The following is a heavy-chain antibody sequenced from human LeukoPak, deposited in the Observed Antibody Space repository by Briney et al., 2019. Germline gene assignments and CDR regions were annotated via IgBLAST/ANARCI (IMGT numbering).Heavy chain of an antibody. D-gene: IGHD3-3*01. CDR1: GYTFTGYY. Sequence: ASVKVSCKASGYTFTGYYMHWVRQAPGQGLEWMGWINPNSGGTNYAQKFQGRVTMTRDTSISTAYMELSRLRSDDTAVYYCARGGLTIFGEGAFDIWGQGTMVTVSS. J-gene: IGHJ3*02. CDR3: ARGGLTIFGEGAFDI. CDR2: INPNSGGT. V-gene: IGHV1-2*02.